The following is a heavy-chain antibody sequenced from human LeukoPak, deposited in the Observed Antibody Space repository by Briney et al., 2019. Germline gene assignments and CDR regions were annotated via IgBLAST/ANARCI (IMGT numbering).Heavy chain of an antibody. CDR1: GGTFSSYA. V-gene: IGHV1-69*13. D-gene: IGHD3-10*01. CDR3: ARQRITMVRGVSPLYYYYYMDV. J-gene: IGHJ6*03. Sequence: SVKVSCKASGGTFSSYAISWVRQAPGQGLEWMGGIIPIFGTANYAQKFQGRVTITADESTSTAYMELSSLRSEDTAVYYCARQRITMVRGVSPLYYYYYMDVWGKGTTVTISS. CDR2: IIPIFGTA.